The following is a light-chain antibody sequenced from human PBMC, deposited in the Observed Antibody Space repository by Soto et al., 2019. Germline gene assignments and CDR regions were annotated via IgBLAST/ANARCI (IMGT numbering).Light chain of an antibody. CDR1: QSISSW. CDR2: KAS. CDR3: QQYNSYLIT. Sequence: DIQMTQSPSTLSASVGDRVTITCRASQSISSWLAWYQQKPGQAPKLLIYKASSLESGVPSRFSGSGSGTESTLTISSLQPDDFATYYRQQYNSYLITFGQGTRLEIK. V-gene: IGKV1-5*03. J-gene: IGKJ5*01.